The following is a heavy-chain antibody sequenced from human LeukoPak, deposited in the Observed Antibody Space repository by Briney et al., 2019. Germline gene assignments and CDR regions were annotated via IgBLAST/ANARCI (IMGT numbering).Heavy chain of an antibody. J-gene: IGHJ4*02. V-gene: IGHV1-2*02. CDR3: ASVGSTTSGTSIRWNY. CDR2: INPNSGDT. D-gene: IGHD1-26*01. Sequence: ASVTVSCKASGYTFTDYYMHWVRQAPGQGLEWMGWINPNSGDTKSAQQFQGRVTMTWDTSISTAYMEVSRLRSDDTAVYYCASVGSTTSGTSIRWNYWGQGTLVIVSS. CDR1: GYTFTDYY.